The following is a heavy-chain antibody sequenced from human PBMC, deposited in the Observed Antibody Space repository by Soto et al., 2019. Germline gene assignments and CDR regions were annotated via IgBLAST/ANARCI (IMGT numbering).Heavy chain of an antibody. J-gene: IGHJ5*02. V-gene: IGHV1-69*13. CDR2: IIPIFGTA. Sequence: SVKVSCKAPGGTFSSYAISWVRQAPGQGLEWMGGIIPIFGTANYAQKFQGRVTITADESTSTAYMELSSLRSEDTAVYYCARGRSIAVAGTNYNWFDPWGQGTLVTVSS. CDR3: ARGRSIAVAGTNYNWFDP. D-gene: IGHD6-19*01. CDR1: GGTFSSYA.